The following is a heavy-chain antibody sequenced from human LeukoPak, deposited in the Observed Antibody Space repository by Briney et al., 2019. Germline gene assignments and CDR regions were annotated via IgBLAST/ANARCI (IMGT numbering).Heavy chain of an antibody. J-gene: IGHJ4*02. CDR2: ISSSGSTI. D-gene: IGHD1-7*01. CDR3: AREREGRYNWNYGAVDY. CDR1: GFTFSDYY. V-gene: IGHV3-11*04. Sequence: GGSLRPSCAASGFTFSDYYMSWIRQAPGKGLEWVSYISSSGSTIYYADSVKGRFTISRDNAKNSLYLQMNSLRAEDTAVYYCAREREGRYNWNYGAVDYWGQGTLVTVSS.